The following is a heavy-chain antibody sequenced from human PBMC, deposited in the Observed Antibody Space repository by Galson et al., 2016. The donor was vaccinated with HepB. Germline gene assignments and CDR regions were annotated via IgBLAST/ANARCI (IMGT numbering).Heavy chain of an antibody. J-gene: IGHJ4*02. CDR3: ARARYSSSWFGDFDY. V-gene: IGHV3-33*01. Sequence: SLRLSCAASGFSFSLYGMHWVRQAPGQGLEWVALIWYDGETKYYADSVKGRFTISRDNSDNTLYLHMNSLRAEDTAVYYCARARYSSSWFGDFDYWGQGTLVIVSS. D-gene: IGHD6-19*01. CDR1: GFSFSLYG. CDR2: IWYDGETK.